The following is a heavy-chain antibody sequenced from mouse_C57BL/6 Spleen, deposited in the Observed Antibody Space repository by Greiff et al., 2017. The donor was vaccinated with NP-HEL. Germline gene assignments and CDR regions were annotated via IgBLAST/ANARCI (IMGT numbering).Heavy chain of an antibody. J-gene: IGHJ3*01. D-gene: IGHD2-4*01. Sequence: QVQLQQPGAELVRPGTSVKLSCKASGYTFTSYWMHWVKQRPGQGLEWIGVIVPSDSYTNYNQKFKGKATLTVDTSSSTAYMQLSSLTSEDSAVYYCASYDYDGFAYWGQGTLVTVSA. CDR1: GYTFTSYW. CDR3: ASYDYDGFAY. CDR2: IVPSDSYT. V-gene: IGHV1-59*01.